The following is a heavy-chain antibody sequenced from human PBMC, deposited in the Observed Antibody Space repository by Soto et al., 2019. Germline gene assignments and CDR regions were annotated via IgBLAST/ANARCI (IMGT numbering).Heavy chain of an antibody. CDR2: IYHSGST. D-gene: IGHD3-22*01. Sequence: SETLSLTCAVSGGSISSGGYSWSWIRQPPGKGLEWIGYIYHSGSTYYNPSLKSRVTISVDRSKNQFSLKLSSVTAADTAVYYCARGSYDYASTSYYHYWGQGTLVTVSS. J-gene: IGHJ4*02. V-gene: IGHV4-30-2*01. CDR1: GGSISSGGYS. CDR3: ARGSYDYASTSYYHY.